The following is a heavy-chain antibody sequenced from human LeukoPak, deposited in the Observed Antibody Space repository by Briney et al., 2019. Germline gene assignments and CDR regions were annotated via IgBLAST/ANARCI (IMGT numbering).Heavy chain of an antibody. J-gene: IGHJ4*02. D-gene: IGHD6-13*01. V-gene: IGHV4-39*01. Sequence: WVRQAPGKGLEWIGSIYYSGSTYYNPSLKSRVTISVDTSKNQFSLKLSSVTAADTAVYYCAGQNPSSSWYPLFDYWGQGTLVTVSS. CDR2: IYYSGST. CDR3: AGQNPSSSWYPLFDY.